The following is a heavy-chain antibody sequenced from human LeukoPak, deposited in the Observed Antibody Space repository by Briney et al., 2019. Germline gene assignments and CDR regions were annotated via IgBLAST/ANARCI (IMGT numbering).Heavy chain of an antibody. V-gene: IGHV3-21*01. CDR2: ISSSSSYM. Sequence: GGSRRLSCAASGFTFSSYSMNWVRQAPGKGLEWVSSISSSSSYMYYADSMKGRFTISRDNAKNSLYLQMNSLRAEDTAVYYCARDAITMVRGVLGYWGQGTLVTVSS. J-gene: IGHJ4*02. D-gene: IGHD3-10*01. CDR1: GFTFSSYS. CDR3: ARDAITMVRGVLGY.